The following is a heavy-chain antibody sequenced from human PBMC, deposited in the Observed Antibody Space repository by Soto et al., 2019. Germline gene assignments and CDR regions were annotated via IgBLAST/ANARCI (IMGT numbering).Heavy chain of an antibody. CDR2: ISYDGSNK. CDR3: AKDANYDFWSGTMDV. D-gene: IGHD3-3*01. J-gene: IGHJ6*02. CDR1: GFTFSSYG. Sequence: GGSLRLSCAASGFTFSSYGMHWVRQAPGKGLEWVAVISYDGSNKYYADSVKGRFTISRDNSKNTLYLQMNSLRAEDTAVYYCAKDANYDFWSGTMDVWGQGTTVTVSS. V-gene: IGHV3-30*18.